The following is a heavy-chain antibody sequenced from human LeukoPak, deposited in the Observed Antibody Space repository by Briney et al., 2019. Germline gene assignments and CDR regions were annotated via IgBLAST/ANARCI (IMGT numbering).Heavy chain of an antibody. CDR1: GFTFSSYP. V-gene: IGHV3-64*02. CDR3: ARDYSSSWSNWFDP. J-gene: IGHJ5*02. CDR2: ISGNGVST. Sequence: GGSLRLSCTASGFTFSSYPMHWVRQAPGKGLEYVSGISGNGVSTYYADSVKGRFTISRDNSKNTLYLQMGSPRAEDMAVYYCARDYSSSWSNWFDPWGQGTLVTVSS. D-gene: IGHD6-13*01.